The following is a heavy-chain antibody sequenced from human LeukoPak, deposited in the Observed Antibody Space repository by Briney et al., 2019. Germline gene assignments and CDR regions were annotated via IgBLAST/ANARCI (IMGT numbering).Heavy chain of an antibody. D-gene: IGHD6-6*01. J-gene: IGHJ4*02. CDR3: AKDARDLLWSSSSFDY. CDR1: GFTFSDYY. V-gene: IGHV3-11*01. CDR2: INTSGTIT. Sequence: PGGSLRLSCAASGFTFSDYYMSWIRQAPGKGLEWVSYINTSGTITYYADSVKGRFTISRDNSKNTLYLQMNSLRAEDTAVYYCAKDARDLLWSSSSFDYWGQGTLVTVSS.